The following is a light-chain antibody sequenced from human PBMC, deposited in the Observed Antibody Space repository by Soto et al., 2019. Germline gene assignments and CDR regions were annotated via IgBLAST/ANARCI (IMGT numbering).Light chain of an antibody. V-gene: IGKV3-20*01. CDR2: GAS. Sequence: EIVLTQSPGTLSLSPGERATLSCRASQSVSSSYLAWYQQKPGQAPRLLIYGASSRATGIPDRFSGSGSGTDFTLTISGLELEDFAVDYCHQYDSSPLTFGGGTKVEIK. J-gene: IGKJ4*01. CDR1: QSVSSSY. CDR3: HQYDSSPLT.